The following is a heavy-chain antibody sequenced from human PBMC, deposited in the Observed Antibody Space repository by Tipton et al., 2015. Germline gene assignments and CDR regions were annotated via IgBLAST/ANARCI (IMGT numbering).Heavy chain of an antibody. J-gene: IGHJ4*02. D-gene: IGHD4-23*01. Sequence: TLSLTCAVSGGSFSGYYWYWIRQPPGKGLEWIGYISYTDGAHYNPSLKSRVTISVDTSKTQFSLKMSSVTASDTAVYYCARARGRHGGLFDSWGQGILVTVSS. V-gene: IGHV4-59*01. CDR3: ARARGRHGGLFDS. CDR2: ISYTDGA. CDR1: GGSFSGYY.